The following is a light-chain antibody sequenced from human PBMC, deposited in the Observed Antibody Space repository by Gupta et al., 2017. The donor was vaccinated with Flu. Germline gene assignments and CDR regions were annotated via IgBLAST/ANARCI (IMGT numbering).Light chain of an antibody. V-gene: IGLV1-40*01. Sequence: QSVLTQPPSVSGAPGPRVIISCTGTSSNIGIGFPVHWYQHLPRTAPKLLTFGNSNRPSGVPNRFSGSKSGTSASLAIAGLQAEDEADYYCQSYDSSLSGWVFGGGTRLTVL. J-gene: IGLJ3*02. CDR1: SSNIGIGFP. CDR3: QSYDSSLSGWV. CDR2: GNS.